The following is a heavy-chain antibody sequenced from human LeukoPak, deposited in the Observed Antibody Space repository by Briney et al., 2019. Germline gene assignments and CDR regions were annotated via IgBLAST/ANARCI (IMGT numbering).Heavy chain of an antibody. D-gene: IGHD6-19*01. V-gene: IGHV3-30*18. CDR3: AKDFVGWYAGTLEY. J-gene: IGHJ4*02. Sequence: GGSLRLSCAASGFTFSSYGMHWVRQAPGKGLEWVAVISYDGRNKYYADSVKGRFTISRDSSKNTLYLQMNSLRAEDTAVYYCAKDFVGWYAGTLEYWGQGTLVTVSS. CDR1: GFTFSSYG. CDR2: ISYDGRNK.